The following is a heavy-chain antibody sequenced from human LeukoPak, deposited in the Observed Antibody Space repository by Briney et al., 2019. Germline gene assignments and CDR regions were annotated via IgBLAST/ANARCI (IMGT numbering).Heavy chain of an antibody. D-gene: IGHD2-15*01. CDR2: INSDGSST. CDR1: GFTFSRDW. Sequence: PGGSLRLSCVASGFTFSRDWMHWVRQSPGKGLAWVSRINSDGSSTSYADSVKGRFTISRDNVKNTLYRQMNSLRVEDTAVYYCARDSPQCSGGYCYFVYWGQGTLVTVSS. V-gene: IGHV3-74*01. CDR3: ARDSPQCSGGYCYFVY. J-gene: IGHJ4*02.